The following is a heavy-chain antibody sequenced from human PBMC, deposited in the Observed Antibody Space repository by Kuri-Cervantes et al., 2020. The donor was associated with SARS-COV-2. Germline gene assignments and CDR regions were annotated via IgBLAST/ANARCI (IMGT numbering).Heavy chain of an antibody. CDR2: TSYDGGNK. Sequence: LSLTCAASGFTFSRYAMHWVRQAPGKGLEWVAITSYDGGNKYYADSVKGRFTISRDNSMNTLYLHMNSLRVEDTAVYYCARDRVGVQDYWGQGTLVTVSS. D-gene: IGHD2-21*01. V-gene: IGHV3-30-3*01. CDR3: ARDRVGVQDY. CDR1: GFTFSRYA. J-gene: IGHJ4*02.